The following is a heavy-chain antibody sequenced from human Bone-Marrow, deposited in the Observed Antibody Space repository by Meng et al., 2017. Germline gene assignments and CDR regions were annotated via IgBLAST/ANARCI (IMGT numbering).Heavy chain of an antibody. D-gene: IGHD3-10*01. CDR3: AKAPYGAGSYAYFDY. CDR2: ISSSGSTI. CDR1: GFTFSDYY. V-gene: IGHV3-11*01. J-gene: IGHJ4*02. Sequence: GESLKISCAASGFTFSDYYMSWIRQAPGKGLEWVSYISSSGSTIYYADSVKGRFTISRDNAKNSLYLQMNSLRAEDMALYYCAKAPYGAGSYAYFDYWGQGTMVTVAS.